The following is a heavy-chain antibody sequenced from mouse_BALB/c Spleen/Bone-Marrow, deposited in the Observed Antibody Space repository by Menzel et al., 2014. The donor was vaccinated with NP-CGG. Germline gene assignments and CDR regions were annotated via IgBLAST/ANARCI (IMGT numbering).Heavy chain of an antibody. V-gene: IGHV5-9-2*01. CDR3: ARHAYYDQTEVSFVY. J-gene: IGHJ3*01. Sequence: EVKVEESGGGLVKSGGSLKLSCAASGFSFNSYGMSWVRQTPEKRLEWVATISGGSYTFYPDSVRGRFTISRDNAKNNLYLQLSSLRSEDTALYYCARHAYYDQTEVSFVYWGQGTLVTVSA. CDR1: GFSFNSYG. CDR2: ISGGSYT. D-gene: IGHD2-4*01.